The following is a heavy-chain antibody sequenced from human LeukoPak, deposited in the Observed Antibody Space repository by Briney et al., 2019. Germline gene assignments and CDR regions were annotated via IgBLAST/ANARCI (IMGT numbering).Heavy chain of an antibody. Sequence: PGGSLRLSCAASGFTFSSYEMNWVRQAPGKGLEWVSYISSSGGTIYYADSVKGRFTISRDNAKNSLYLQMNSLRAEDTALYYCARATAYCSGGSCYVDAFDIWGQGTMVTVSS. V-gene: IGHV3-48*03. CDR3: ARATAYCSGGSCYVDAFDI. CDR2: ISSSGGTI. D-gene: IGHD2-15*01. J-gene: IGHJ3*02. CDR1: GFTFSSYE.